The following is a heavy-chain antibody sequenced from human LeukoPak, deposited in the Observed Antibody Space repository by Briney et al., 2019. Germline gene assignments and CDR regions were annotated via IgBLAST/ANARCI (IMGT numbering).Heavy chain of an antibody. V-gene: IGHV4-34*01. J-gene: IGHJ4*02. Sequence: SETLSLTCAVYGGSFSGYYWGWIRQPPGKGLEWIGEINHSGSTNYNPSLKSRVTISVDTSKNQFSLKLSSVTAADTAVYYCATRDTAMVGYYFDYWGQGTLVTVSS. CDR1: GGSFSGYY. CDR2: INHSGST. CDR3: ATRDTAMVGYYFDY. D-gene: IGHD5-18*01.